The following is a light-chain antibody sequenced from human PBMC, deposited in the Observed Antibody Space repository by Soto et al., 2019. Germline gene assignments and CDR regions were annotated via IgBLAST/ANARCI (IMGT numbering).Light chain of an antibody. Sequence: EIVLTQSPGTLSLSPGERATLSCRASQSVSSSYLAWYQQKPGQAPRLLIYVESSRATGITDRFSGSGSGTDFALAISRLEPEDFAVYYCQQYGSSPYTFGQGNKLEIK. V-gene: IGKV3-20*01. CDR3: QQYGSSPYT. CDR2: VES. J-gene: IGKJ2*01. CDR1: QSVSSSY.